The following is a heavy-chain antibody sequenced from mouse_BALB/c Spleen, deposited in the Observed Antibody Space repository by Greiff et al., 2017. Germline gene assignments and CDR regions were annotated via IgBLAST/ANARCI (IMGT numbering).Heavy chain of an antibody. Sequence: VKQSCKASGYTFTSYWMHWVKQRPGQGLEWIGEINPSNGRTNYNEKFKSKATLTVDKSSSTAYMQLSSLTSEDSAVYYCARSGYYGSSLFAYWGQGTLVTVSA. CDR2: INPSNGRT. CDR3: ARSGYYGSSLFAY. D-gene: IGHD1-1*01. V-gene: IGHV1S81*02. CDR1: GYTFTSYW. J-gene: IGHJ3*01.